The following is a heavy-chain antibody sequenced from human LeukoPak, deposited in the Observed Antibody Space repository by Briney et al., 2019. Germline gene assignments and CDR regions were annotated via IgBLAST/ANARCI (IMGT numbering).Heavy chain of an antibody. CDR2: IIPIFGTA. V-gene: IGHV1-69*13. J-gene: IGHJ4*02. CDR1: GYTFTSYD. Sequence: ASVKVSCKASGYTFTSYDISWVRQAPGQGLEWMGGIIPIFGTANCAQKFQGRVTITADESTSTAYMELSSLRSEDTAVYYCARGTRLGQYYFDYWGQGTLVTVSS. D-gene: IGHD6-25*01. CDR3: ARGTRLGQYYFDY.